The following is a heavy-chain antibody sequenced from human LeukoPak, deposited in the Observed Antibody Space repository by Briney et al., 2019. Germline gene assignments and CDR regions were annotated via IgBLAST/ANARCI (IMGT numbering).Heavy chain of an antibody. V-gene: IGHV3-74*01. CDR1: GFTFSSYW. Sequence: GGSLRLSCAASGFTFSSYWMHWVRQAPGKGLVWVSRINSDGGSTSCADSVKGRFTISRDNAKNTLYLQMNSLRAEDTAVYYCARCITIFGVVYYYYMDVWGKGTTVTVSS. CDR3: ARCITIFGVVYYYYMDV. D-gene: IGHD3-3*01. CDR2: INSDGGST. J-gene: IGHJ6*03.